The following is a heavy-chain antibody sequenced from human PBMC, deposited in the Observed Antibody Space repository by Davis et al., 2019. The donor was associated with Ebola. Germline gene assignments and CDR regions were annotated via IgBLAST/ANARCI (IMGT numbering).Heavy chain of an antibody. D-gene: IGHD2-2*01. CDR2: INHSGST. J-gene: IGHJ6*03. CDR3: ARAPISVVVPAAPAGYMDV. CDR1: GGSFSGYY. Sequence: PSETLSLTCAVYGGSFSGYYWSWIRQPPGKGLEWIGEINHSGSTNYNPSLKSRVTISVDTSKNQFSLKLSSVTAADTAVYYCARAPISVVVPAAPAGYMDVWGKGTTVTVSS. V-gene: IGHV4-34*01.